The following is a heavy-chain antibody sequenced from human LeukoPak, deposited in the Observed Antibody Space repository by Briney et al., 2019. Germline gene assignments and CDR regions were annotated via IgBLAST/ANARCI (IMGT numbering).Heavy chain of an antibody. CDR2: IIPILGIA. Sequence: SVKVSCKASGGTFSSYAISWVRQGPGQGLGWMGRIIPILGIANYAQKFQGRVTITADKSTSTAYMELSSLRSEDTAVYYCARATTVTLFDYWGQGTLVTVSS. J-gene: IGHJ4*02. CDR3: ARATTVTLFDY. V-gene: IGHV1-69*04. D-gene: IGHD4-17*01. CDR1: GGTFSSYA.